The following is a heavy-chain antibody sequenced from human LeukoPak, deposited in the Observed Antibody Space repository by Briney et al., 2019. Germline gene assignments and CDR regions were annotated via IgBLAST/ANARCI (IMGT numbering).Heavy chain of an antibody. D-gene: IGHD2-2*01. Sequence: QPGGSLRLSCAASGFTVSSNYMSWVRQAPGKGLEWVSVIYSGGSTYYADSVKGRFTISRDNAENSLYLQMNSLRVEDTAVYYCARAPTVLVGYCSSSSCQADYWGQGTLVTVSS. CDR2: IYSGGST. CDR3: ARAPTVLVGYCSSSSCQADY. CDR1: GFTVSSNY. V-gene: IGHV3-53*01. J-gene: IGHJ4*02.